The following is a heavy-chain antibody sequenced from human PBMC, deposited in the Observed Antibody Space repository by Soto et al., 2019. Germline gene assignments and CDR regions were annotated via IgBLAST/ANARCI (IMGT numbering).Heavy chain of an antibody. D-gene: IGHD3-10*01. V-gene: IGHV4-61*01. J-gene: IGHJ4*02. CDR1: VVSVSSGSFY. Sequence: SETLSLTCTFSVVSVSSGSFYCSWIRQPPGKGLEWIGYIYYSGTTNCNPSLKSRVTISVDMSRNQFSLKLSSVTAADTAVYYCARRLFGGASEYWGQGTLVNVSS. CDR2: IYYSGTT. CDR3: ARRLFGGASEY.